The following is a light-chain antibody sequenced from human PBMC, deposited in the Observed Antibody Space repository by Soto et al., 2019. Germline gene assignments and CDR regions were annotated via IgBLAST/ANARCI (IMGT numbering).Light chain of an antibody. Sequence: QTVVTQEPSLTVSPGGTVTLTCASSTGAVTSDYYPNWVQQKPGQAPRALIYSTSDKHPWTPARFSGSLLGGKAALTLSGVQHEDEAEDFCLLHYGSAQVLGGGTKLTVL. CDR1: TGAVTSDYY. J-gene: IGLJ3*02. CDR2: STS. V-gene: IGLV7-43*01. CDR3: LLHYGSAQV.